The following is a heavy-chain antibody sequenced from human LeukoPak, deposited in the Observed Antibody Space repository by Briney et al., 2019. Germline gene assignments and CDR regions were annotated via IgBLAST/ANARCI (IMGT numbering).Heavy chain of an antibody. Sequence: GSLRLSFAASGFTFISYGMSWVRQAPGKGLEWVSVISGSGGHTYYADSVKGRFTISRDNSKNTLYLQMNSLRAEDTAVYYCAKVVDYYDSLDYFDYWGQGTLVTVSS. J-gene: IGHJ4*02. CDR2: ISGSGGHT. CDR3: AKVVDYYDSLDYFDY. D-gene: IGHD3-22*01. CDR1: GFTFISYG. V-gene: IGHV3-23*01.